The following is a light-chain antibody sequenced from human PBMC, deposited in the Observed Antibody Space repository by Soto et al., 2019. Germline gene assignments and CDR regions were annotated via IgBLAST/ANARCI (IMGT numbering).Light chain of an antibody. CDR3: CSYAGSYTSV. Sequence: QSVLTPRRSLSGYHGQPLSISCTGSSNHVGAYNYVSWYQQHPGKAPKLMIYDVSKRPSGVPDRFSASKSGTTASLTISGLQAEDEADYCCCSYAGSYTSVFGGGAKVAVL. CDR2: DVS. J-gene: IGLJ2*01. CDR1: SNHVGAYNY. V-gene: IGLV2-11*01.